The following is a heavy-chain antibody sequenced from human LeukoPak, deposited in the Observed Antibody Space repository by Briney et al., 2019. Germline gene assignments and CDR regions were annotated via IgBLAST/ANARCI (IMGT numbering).Heavy chain of an antibody. Sequence: GGSLRLSCAASGFTFSSYAMSWVRQAPGKGLEWVSAISGSGGSTYYADSVKGRFTISRDNSKNTLYLQMNSLRAEDTAVYYYAKDYYGSGSYYDHWGQGTLVTVSS. D-gene: IGHD3-10*01. J-gene: IGHJ4*02. CDR3: AKDYYGSGSYYDH. CDR1: GFTFSSYA. V-gene: IGHV3-23*01. CDR2: ISGSGGST.